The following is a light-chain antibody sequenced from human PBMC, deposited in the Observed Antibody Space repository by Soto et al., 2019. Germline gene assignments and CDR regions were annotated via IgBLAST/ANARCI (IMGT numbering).Light chain of an antibody. CDR3: QQYESSPPLT. CDR1: QSVSNNY. J-gene: IGKJ4*01. Sequence: EIVLMQSPGTLSLSPGERATFSCRASQSVSNNYVAWYQQKPGQAPRLLIAGASSRATGIPDRFSGSGSGTDFTLTISRLEPEDVAVYYCQQYESSPPLTFGGGTKVEIK. CDR2: GAS. V-gene: IGKV3-20*01.